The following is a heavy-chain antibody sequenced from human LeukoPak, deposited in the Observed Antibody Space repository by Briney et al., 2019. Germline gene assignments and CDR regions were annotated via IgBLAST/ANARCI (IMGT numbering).Heavy chain of an antibody. CDR3: AKDKDSYDILTGHFDY. CDR2: ISWNSGNI. V-gene: IGHV3-9*01. D-gene: IGHD3-9*01. J-gene: IGHJ4*02. Sequence: PGGSLRLSCAASGFTFDDYAMHWVRQAPGKGLEWVSGISWNSGNIGYGDSVKGRFTISRDNTKNSLYLQMNSLRAEDTALYYCAKDKDSYDILTGHFDYWGQGTLVTVSS. CDR1: GFTFDDYA.